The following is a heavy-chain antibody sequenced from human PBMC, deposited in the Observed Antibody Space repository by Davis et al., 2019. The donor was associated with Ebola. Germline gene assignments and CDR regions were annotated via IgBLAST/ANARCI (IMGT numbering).Heavy chain of an antibody. Sequence: GGSLRPSGEVPGFIFSVYGMHWVRQAPGKGLEWVAVIWFDGSHEDYVDSVKGRFTIARDNSKDTVYLQMNSLRVEDTAVYYCVRIGDSSSSPPRYHFYSMDVWGQGTTVTVSS. V-gene: IGHV3-33*01. CDR1: GFIFSVYG. CDR3: VRIGDSSSSPPRYHFYSMDV. D-gene: IGHD6-6*01. J-gene: IGHJ6*02. CDR2: IWFDGSHE.